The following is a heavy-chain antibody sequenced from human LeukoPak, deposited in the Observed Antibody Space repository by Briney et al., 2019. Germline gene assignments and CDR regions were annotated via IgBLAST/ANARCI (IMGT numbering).Heavy chain of an antibody. D-gene: IGHD3-3*01. V-gene: IGHV3-43*02. Sequence: GGSLRLSCAASRFTFDDYAMHWVRQAPGKGLEWVSLISGDGGSTYYADSVKGRFTISRDNSKNSLYLQMNSLRTEDTALYYCAKDKAPSYEFWSGYYSPSRYYYYMDVWGKGTTVTVSS. CDR1: RFTFDDYA. CDR2: ISGDGGST. CDR3: AKDKAPSYEFWSGYYSPSRYYYYMDV. J-gene: IGHJ6*03.